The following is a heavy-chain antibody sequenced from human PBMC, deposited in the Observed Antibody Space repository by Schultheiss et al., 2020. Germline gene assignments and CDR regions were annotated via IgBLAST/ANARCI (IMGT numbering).Heavy chain of an antibody. CDR1: GYTFTSYY. V-gene: IGHV1-2*04. CDR2: INPNSGGT. J-gene: IGHJ4*02. CDR3: ARARIAARPDY. Sequence: ASVKVSCKASGYTFTSYYMHWVRQAPGQGLEWMGWINPNSGGTNYAQKFQGWVTMTRDTSISTAYMELSSLRSEDTAVYYCARARIAARPDYWGQGTLVTVSA. D-gene: IGHD6-6*01.